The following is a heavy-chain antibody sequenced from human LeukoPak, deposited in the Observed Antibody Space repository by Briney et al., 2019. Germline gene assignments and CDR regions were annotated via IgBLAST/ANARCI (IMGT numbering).Heavy chain of an antibody. J-gene: IGHJ4*02. Sequence: ASVKVSCKASGYTFTGYYMHWVRQAPGQGLEWMGWINPNSGGTNYAQKFQGRVTMTRDTSISTAYMELSRLRSDDTAVYYSARTVSGYSSGWYEAEFDYWGQGTLVTVSP. CDR2: INPNSGGT. CDR1: GYTFTGYY. D-gene: IGHD6-19*01. V-gene: IGHV1-2*02. CDR3: ARTVSGYSSGWYEAEFDY.